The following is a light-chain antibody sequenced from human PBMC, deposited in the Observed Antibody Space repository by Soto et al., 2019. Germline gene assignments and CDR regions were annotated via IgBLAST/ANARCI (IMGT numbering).Light chain of an antibody. V-gene: IGKV1-39*01. J-gene: IGKJ5*01. CDR3: QQSYMDPIT. Sequence: DIQMTQSPSSLSASLGNRATLTCRASQSISTYLNWYQKKPGKAPNLLIYDASRLQSGVPSRFSGSGGGTDFTLSISSVQPEDFATYFCQQSYMDPITFGQGTRLEV. CDR1: QSISTY. CDR2: DAS.